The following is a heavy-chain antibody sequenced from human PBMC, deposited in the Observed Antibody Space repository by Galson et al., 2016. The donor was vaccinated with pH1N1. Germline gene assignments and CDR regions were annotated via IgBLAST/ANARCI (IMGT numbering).Heavy chain of an antibody. CDR1: GFTFSSYG. D-gene: IGHD1-26*01. CDR3: AREDWSYADTYYNGMDV. V-gene: IGHV3-30*03. J-gene: IGHJ6*02. Sequence: SLRLSCAVSGFTFSSYGMHWVRQSPGKGLEWVAFISYNGNDQSYAESLKGRFTISRDNSKNTLYLQVNSLRTEDTAVFYCAREDWSYADTYYNGMDVWGQGTTVTVSS. CDR2: ISYNGNDQ.